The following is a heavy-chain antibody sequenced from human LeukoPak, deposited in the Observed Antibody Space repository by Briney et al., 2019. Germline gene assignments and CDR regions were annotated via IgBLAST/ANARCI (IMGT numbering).Heavy chain of an antibody. J-gene: IGHJ6*02. V-gene: IGHV3-7*05. CDR1: GFTFSNAW. D-gene: IGHD2-21*01. Sequence: PGGSLRLSCAASGFTFSNAWMSWVRQAPGKGLEWVANIKQDGSEKYYVDSVKGRLTISRDNAKNSLYLQMNSLRAEDTAVYYCAKDQYSASMDVWGQGTTVTVSS. CDR2: IKQDGSEK. CDR3: AKDQYSASMDV.